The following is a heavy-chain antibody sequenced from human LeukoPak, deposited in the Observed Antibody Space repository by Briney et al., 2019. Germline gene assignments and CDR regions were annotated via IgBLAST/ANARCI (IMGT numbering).Heavy chain of an antibody. V-gene: IGHV3-30*04. D-gene: IGHD3-16*01. Sequence: PGRSLRLSYAASGFTFSSYAMHWVRQAPGKGLEWVAVISYDGSNKYYADSVKGRFTISRDNSKNTLYLQMNSLRAEDTAVYYCARDLMGEYPGGYFDYWGQGTLVTVSS. CDR3: ARDLMGEYPGGYFDY. CDR2: ISYDGSNK. CDR1: GFTFSSYA. J-gene: IGHJ4*02.